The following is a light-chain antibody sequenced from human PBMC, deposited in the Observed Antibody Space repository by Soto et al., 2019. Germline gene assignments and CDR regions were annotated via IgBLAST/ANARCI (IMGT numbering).Light chain of an antibody. CDR1: SSNIGAGYD. V-gene: IGLV1-40*01. Sequence: QSVLTQPPSVSGAPGQRVTISCTGSSSNIGAGYDVHWYQQLPGTAPKLLIYGNTNRPSGVPDRFSGSKSGTSASLAITGLQAEDEADYYCQYYDRSLSASVFGGGTQLTVL. J-gene: IGLJ7*01. CDR3: QYYDRSLSASV. CDR2: GNT.